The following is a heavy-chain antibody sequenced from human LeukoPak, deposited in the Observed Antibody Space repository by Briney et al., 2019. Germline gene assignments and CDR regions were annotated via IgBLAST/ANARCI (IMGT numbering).Heavy chain of an antibody. D-gene: IGHD2-15*01. Sequence: SVKVSCKASGGTFSSYAISWVRQAPGQGLECIGGIIPIFGTANYAQKFQGRVTITTDESTSTAYMELSSLRSEDTAVYYCARGTYCSGGSCYSADYWGQGTLVTVSS. CDR2: IIPIFGTA. V-gene: IGHV1-69*05. CDR1: GGTFSSYA. J-gene: IGHJ4*02. CDR3: ARGTYCSGGSCYSADY.